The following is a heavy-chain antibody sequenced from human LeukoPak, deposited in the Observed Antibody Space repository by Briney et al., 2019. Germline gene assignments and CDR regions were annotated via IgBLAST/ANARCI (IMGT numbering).Heavy chain of an antibody. V-gene: IGHV3-9*01. Sequence: PGGSLRLSCAASGFTFDDYAMHWVRQAPGKGLEWVSGISWNSGSIGYADSVKGRFTISRDNAKNSLYLQMNSLRAEDTALYYCAKDPYSSGWYPRYFDLWGRGTLVTVSS. D-gene: IGHD6-19*01. J-gene: IGHJ2*01. CDR2: ISWNSGSI. CDR1: GFTFDDYA. CDR3: AKDPYSSGWYPRYFDL.